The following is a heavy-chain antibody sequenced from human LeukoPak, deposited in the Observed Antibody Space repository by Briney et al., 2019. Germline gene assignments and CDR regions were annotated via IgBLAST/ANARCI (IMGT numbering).Heavy chain of an antibody. V-gene: IGHV3-23*01. CDR1: GFTFSSYA. CDR2: ISGSGGST. CDR3: AKVEVGPMSRSPFDY. D-gene: IGHD3-10*02. Sequence: PGGSLRLSCAASGFTFSSYAMSWVRQAPGKGLEWVSAISGSGGSTYYADSVKGRFTISRDNSKNTLYLQMNSLRAEDTAVYYCAKVEVGPMSRSPFDYWGQGTLVTVSS. J-gene: IGHJ4*02.